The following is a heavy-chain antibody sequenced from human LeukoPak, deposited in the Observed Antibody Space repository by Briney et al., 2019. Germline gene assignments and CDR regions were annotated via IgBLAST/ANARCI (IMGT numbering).Heavy chain of an antibody. D-gene: IGHD3-10*01. J-gene: IGHJ5*02. CDR1: GGSISSGGYS. CDR3: ARAAVTMVRGAGNWFDP. V-gene: IGHV4-30-2*01. Sequence: SQTLSLTCAVSGGSISSGGYSWSWIRQPPGKGLEWIGYIYHSGSTYYNPSLKSRVTISVDRSKNQFSLKLSSVTAADTAVYYCARAAVTMVRGAGNWFDPWGQGTLVTVSS. CDR2: IYHSGST.